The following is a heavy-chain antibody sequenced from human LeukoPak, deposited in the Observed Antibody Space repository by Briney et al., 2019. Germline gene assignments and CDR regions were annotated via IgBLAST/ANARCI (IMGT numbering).Heavy chain of an antibody. Sequence: SETLSLTCTISIGSITTSSYYWGWIRQPPGKGLEWIGSIYYSGTPYYNPSLKSRVTISVDTSKNQFSLKLSSVTAADTAVYYCARRLASYSGYDGTYFDYWGQGTLVTVSS. CDR2: IYYSGTP. CDR3: ARRLASYSGYDGTYFDY. J-gene: IGHJ4*02. D-gene: IGHD5-12*01. CDR1: IGSITTSSYY. V-gene: IGHV4-39*01.